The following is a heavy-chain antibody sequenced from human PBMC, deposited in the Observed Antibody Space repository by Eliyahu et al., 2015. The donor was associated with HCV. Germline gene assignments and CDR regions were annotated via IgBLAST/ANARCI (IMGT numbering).Heavy chain of an antibody. CDR3: ASFRYYSDSSRYYPDY. V-gene: IGHV3-21*01. Sequence: GGSLRLSCAASGFTFNSYSMKWVRQAPGKGLEWVSSISSSSSYIYYADSVKGRFTISRDNAKNSLYLQMNSLRAQDTAVFFCASFRYYSDSSRYYPDYWGQGTLVTVSS. D-gene: IGHD3-22*01. CDR1: GFTFNSYS. J-gene: IGHJ4*02. CDR2: ISSSSSYI.